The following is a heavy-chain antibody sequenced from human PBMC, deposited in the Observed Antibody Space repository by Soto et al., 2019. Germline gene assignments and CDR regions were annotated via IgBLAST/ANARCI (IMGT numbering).Heavy chain of an antibody. CDR1: GGSISSGGYY. CDR2: IYYSGSS. J-gene: IGHJ6*02. D-gene: IGHD3-22*01. Sequence: LSLTCSVSGGSISSGGYYWSWIRQHPGKGLKWIGYIYYSGSSHYNPSLKSRVTISGDTSKNQFSLKLSSVTAADTAVYYCARGQYYYDSSGYLLDYGMDVWGQGTTVTVSS. CDR3: ARGQYYYDSSGYLLDYGMDV. V-gene: IGHV4-31*03.